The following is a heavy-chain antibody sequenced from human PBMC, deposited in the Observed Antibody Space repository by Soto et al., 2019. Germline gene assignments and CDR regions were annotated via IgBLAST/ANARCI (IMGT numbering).Heavy chain of an antibody. CDR2: ISYEGINK. CDR3: AKRGVCSGGSCYSGDSDAFDI. J-gene: IGHJ3*02. CDR1: GFTFSSYG. Sequence: QVQLVESGGGVVQPGRSLRLSCAASGFTFSSYGMHWVRQAPGTGLEWVAVISYEGINKYYADSVKGRFTISRDNSKNTLYLQMHSLRAEDTAVYYCAKRGVCSGGSCYSGDSDAFDIWGQGTMVTVSS. V-gene: IGHV3-30*18. D-gene: IGHD2-15*01.